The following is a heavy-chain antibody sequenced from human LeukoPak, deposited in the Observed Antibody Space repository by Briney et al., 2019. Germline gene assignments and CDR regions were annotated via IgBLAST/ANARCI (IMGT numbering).Heavy chain of an antibody. Sequence: GGSLRLSCAASGFTFSSYSMNWVRQAPGKGLEWVSYISSSSSSIHYADSVKGRFTISRDNAKNSLYLQMSSLRDEDTAMYYWARVYSYAFFYWGKGTLVTVSS. CDR3: ARVYSYAFFY. J-gene: IGHJ4*02. CDR2: ISSSSSSI. D-gene: IGHD3-16*01. CDR1: GFTFSSYS. V-gene: IGHV3-48*02.